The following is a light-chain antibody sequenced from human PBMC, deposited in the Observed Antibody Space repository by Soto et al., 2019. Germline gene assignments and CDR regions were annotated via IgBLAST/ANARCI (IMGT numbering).Light chain of an antibody. J-gene: IGKJ5*01. Sequence: IAVTQSPATLSLSPGDRATLSCRASQSVSSYLAWYQQKPGLAPRLLIYDASNRAAGIPARFSGSGSGTDFTLTISSLEPEDFAVYYCQHRSIWPVSFGQGTRVDIK. V-gene: IGKV3-11*01. CDR1: QSVSSY. CDR3: QHRSIWPVS. CDR2: DAS.